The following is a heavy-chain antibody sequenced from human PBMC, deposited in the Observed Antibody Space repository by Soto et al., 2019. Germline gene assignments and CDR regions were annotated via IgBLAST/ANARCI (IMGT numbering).Heavy chain of an antibody. CDR2: IYYTGTT. V-gene: IGHV4-59*12. D-gene: IGHD2-2*03. CDR1: GGSIRDYY. Sequence: ETLSLTCTVSGGSIRDYYWGWIRQSPGKGLEWIGYIYYTGTTKYNPSLKSRVTISVDSSKNQFSLKLVSVTAADTAVYYCAREGNLGRWIQPLDSWGQGTLVTVSS. J-gene: IGHJ4*02. CDR3: AREGNLGRWIQPLDS.